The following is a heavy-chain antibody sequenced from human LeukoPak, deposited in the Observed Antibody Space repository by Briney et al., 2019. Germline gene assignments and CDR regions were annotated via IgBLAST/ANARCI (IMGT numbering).Heavy chain of an antibody. CDR1: GGSISSYY. V-gene: IGHV4-59*08. CDR2: IYYSGST. J-gene: IGHJ4*02. Sequence: SETLSLTCTVSGGSISSYYWSWIRQPPGKGLEWIGYIYYSGSTNYNPSLKSRVTISVDTSKNRFSLKLSSVTAADTAVYYCARQTGQEDYWGQGTLVTVSS. D-gene: IGHD1-14*01. CDR3: ARQTGQEDY.